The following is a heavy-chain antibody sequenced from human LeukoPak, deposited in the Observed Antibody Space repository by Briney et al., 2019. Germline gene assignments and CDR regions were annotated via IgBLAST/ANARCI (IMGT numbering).Heavy chain of an antibody. Sequence: PGRSLRLSCAASGFTFSSYAMHWVRQAPGKGQEWVAVISYDGSNKYYADSVKGRFTISRDNSKNTLYLQMNSLRAEDTAVYYCARVYGDYGYFDYWGQGTLVTVSS. D-gene: IGHD4-17*01. CDR2: ISYDGSNK. CDR1: GFTFSSYA. V-gene: IGHV3-30-3*01. CDR3: ARVYGDYGYFDY. J-gene: IGHJ4*02.